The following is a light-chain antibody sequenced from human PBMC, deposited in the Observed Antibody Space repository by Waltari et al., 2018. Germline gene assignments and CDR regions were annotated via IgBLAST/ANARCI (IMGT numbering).Light chain of an antibody. Sequence: QSALTQPASVSGSPGQSITISCAGTSSDVGAYNDVAWYQQHSGKAPKLILSDVNNRPSVVSNRSAGSKSGNTASLIISALQADDESDYYCSSYTTTSTYVFGTGTTVSVL. CDR2: DVN. CDR3: SSYTTTSTYV. V-gene: IGLV2-14*03. J-gene: IGLJ1*01. CDR1: SSDVGAYND.